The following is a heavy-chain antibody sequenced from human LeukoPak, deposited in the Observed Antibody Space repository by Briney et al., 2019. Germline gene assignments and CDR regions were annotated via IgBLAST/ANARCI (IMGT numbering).Heavy chain of an antibody. Sequence: ASVKVSCKVSGYTLTELSMHWVRQAPGKGLEWMGGFDPEDGETIYAQKFQGRVTMTEDTSTDTAYMELSSLRSEDTAVYYCARRSMVRFAFDIWGQGTMVTVSS. J-gene: IGHJ3*02. V-gene: IGHV1-24*01. CDR2: FDPEDGET. D-gene: IGHD3-10*01. CDR1: GYTLTELS. CDR3: ARRSMVRFAFDI.